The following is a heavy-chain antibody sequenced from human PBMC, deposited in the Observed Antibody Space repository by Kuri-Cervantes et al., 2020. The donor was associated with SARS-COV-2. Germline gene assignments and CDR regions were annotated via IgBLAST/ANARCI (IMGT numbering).Heavy chain of an antibody. CDR1: GFPVSSNY. D-gene: IGHD4-23*01. CDR2: IYSGGST. CDR3: ARYGGNPVDY. V-gene: IGHV3-66*01. Sequence: GESLNISCAASGFPVSSNYMSWVRQAPGKGLEWVSVIYSGGSTYYADSVKGRFTISRDNSKNPLYLQMNSLRAEDTAVYYCARYGGNPVDYWGQGTLVTVSS. J-gene: IGHJ4*02.